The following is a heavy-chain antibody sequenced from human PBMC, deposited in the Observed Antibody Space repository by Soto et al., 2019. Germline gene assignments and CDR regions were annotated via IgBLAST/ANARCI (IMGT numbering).Heavy chain of an antibody. J-gene: IGHJ6*02. Sequence: EVQLLESGGGLVQPGGSLRLSCAASGFTFSSYAMSWVRQAPGKGLEWVSAISGSGGSTYYADSVKGRFTISKDNSKNTLYLQMNRLRAEDTAVYYCAKAKEPFSYYYGMDVWGQGTTVTVSS. CDR3: AKAKEPFSYYYGMDV. CDR1: GFTFSSYA. V-gene: IGHV3-23*01. CDR2: ISGSGGST. D-gene: IGHD1-26*01.